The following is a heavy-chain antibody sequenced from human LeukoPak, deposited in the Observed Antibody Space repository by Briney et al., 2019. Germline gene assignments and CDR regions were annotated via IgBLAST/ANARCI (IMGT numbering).Heavy chain of an antibody. CDR3: ARDPRSGPRTFDY. Sequence: GGSLRLSCAASGFTFSDYYMSWIRQAPGKGLEWVSYISSSGSTIYYADSVKGRFTIPRDNAKNSLYLQMNSLRAEDTAVYYCARDPRSGPRTFDYWGQGTLVTVSS. CDR1: GFTFSDYY. V-gene: IGHV3-11*01. CDR2: ISSSGSTI. J-gene: IGHJ4*02. D-gene: IGHD2-15*01.